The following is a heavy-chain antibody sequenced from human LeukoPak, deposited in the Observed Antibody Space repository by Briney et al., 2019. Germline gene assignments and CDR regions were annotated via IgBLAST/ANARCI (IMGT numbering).Heavy chain of an antibody. CDR2: IYYSGST. J-gene: IGHJ4*02. V-gene: IGHV4-59*08. D-gene: IGHD2/OR15-2a*01. CDR3: AGHHPRNTVDF. CDR1: GGSISSYY. Sequence: PSETLSLTCTVSGGSISSYYWSWIRQPPGKGLEWIGYIYYSGSTNYNPSLKSRVTTSLDTSKNQFSLKLSSVTAADTAVYYCAGHHPRNTVDFWGQGTLVTVSS.